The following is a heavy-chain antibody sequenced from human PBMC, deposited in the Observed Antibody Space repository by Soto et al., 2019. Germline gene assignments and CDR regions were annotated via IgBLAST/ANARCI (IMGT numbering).Heavy chain of an antibody. CDR2: IYYSGST. D-gene: IGHD3-3*01. V-gene: IGHV4-39*01. Sequence: PSETLSLTCTVSGGSISSSSYYWGWIRQPPGKGLEWIGSIYYSGSTYYNPSLKSRVTISVDTSKNQFSLKLSSVTAADTAVYYCARQGNYDSWSGYYNYYYYGMDVWGQGTTVTVSS. J-gene: IGHJ6*02. CDR3: ARQGNYDSWSGYYNYYYYGMDV. CDR1: GGSISSSSYY.